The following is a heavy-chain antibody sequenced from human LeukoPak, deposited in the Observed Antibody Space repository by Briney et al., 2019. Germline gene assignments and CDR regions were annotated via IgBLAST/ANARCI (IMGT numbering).Heavy chain of an antibody. CDR1: GGSISSGSYY. V-gene: IGHV4-61*02. CDR2: IYTSGST. J-gene: IGHJ4*02. D-gene: IGHD6-19*01. CDR3: ARVGQWLARGSYFDY. Sequence: PSETLSLTCTVSGGSISSGSYYWSWIRQPAGKGLEWIGRIYTSGSTNYNPSLKSRVTISVDTSKNQFSLKLTSVTAADTAVYYCARVGQWLARGSYFDYWGQGTLVTVSS.